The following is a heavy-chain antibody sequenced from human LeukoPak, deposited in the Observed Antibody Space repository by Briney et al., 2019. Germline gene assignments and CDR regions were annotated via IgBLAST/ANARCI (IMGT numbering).Heavy chain of an antibody. D-gene: IGHD2-2*01. V-gene: IGHV3-21*01. Sequence: PGGSLRLSCAASGFTFSSYSMNWVRQAPGKGLEWVSSISSSSSYIYYADSVKGRFTISRDNAKNSLYLQMNSLRAEDTAVYYCARVGYCSSTSCYIPPDYWGQGTLVTVSS. CDR1: GFTFSSYS. J-gene: IGHJ4*02. CDR2: ISSSSSYI. CDR3: ARVGYCSSTSCYIPPDY.